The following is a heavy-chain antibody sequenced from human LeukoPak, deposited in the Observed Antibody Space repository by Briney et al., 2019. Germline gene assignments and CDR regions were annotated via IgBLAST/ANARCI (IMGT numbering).Heavy chain of an antibody. CDR2: IIPIFGTA. Sequence: ASVKVSCKASGGTFSSYAISWVRQAPGRGLEWMGGIIPIFGTANYAQKFQGRVTITADESTSTAYMELSSLRSEDTAVYYCARDPSHYYGMDVWGQGTTVTVSS. CDR3: ARDPSHYYGMDV. V-gene: IGHV1-69*13. CDR1: GGTFSSYA. J-gene: IGHJ6*02.